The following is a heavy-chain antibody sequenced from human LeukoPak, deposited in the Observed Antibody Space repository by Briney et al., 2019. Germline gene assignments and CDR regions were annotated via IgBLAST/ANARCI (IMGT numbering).Heavy chain of an antibody. D-gene: IGHD6-19*01. V-gene: IGHV3-7*03. Sequence: PGGSLRLSCASSGFTFDNYWMTWVRQAPGKGLEWVAIMKQDGSEEYYVDSVKGRFTIFRDNAKNSLYLQMNSLRAEDTAVYYCDRKGRGGWYFDYWGQGTLVTVSS. J-gene: IGHJ4*02. CDR1: GFTFDNYW. CDR2: MKQDGSEE. CDR3: DRKGRGGWYFDY.